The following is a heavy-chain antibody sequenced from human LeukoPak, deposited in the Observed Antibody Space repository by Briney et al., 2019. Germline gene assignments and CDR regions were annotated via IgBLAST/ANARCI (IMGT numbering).Heavy chain of an antibody. CDR2: ISSSSSYI. CDR3: ARGMYARQLGDY. Sequence: PGGSLRLSCAASGFTFSSYSMNWVRQAPGKGLEWVSYISSSSSYIYYADSVKGRFTISRDNAKNSLYLQMNSLRAEDTAVYYCARGMYARQLGDYWGQGTLVTVSS. D-gene: IGHD2-8*01. J-gene: IGHJ4*02. CDR1: GFTFSSYS. V-gene: IGHV3-21*01.